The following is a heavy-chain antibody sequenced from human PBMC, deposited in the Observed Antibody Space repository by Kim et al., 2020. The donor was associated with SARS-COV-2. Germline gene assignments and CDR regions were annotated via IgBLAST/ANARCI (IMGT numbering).Heavy chain of an antibody. J-gene: IGHJ5*02. CDR2: IYDTGST. CDR1: GGSISSSSYY. Sequence: SETLSLTCTVSGGSISSSSYYWGWIRQPPGKGLEWIGSIYDTGSTYYDPSLKSRVTISVDTSKNQFSLKLSSVTAADTAMYYCARGIRGYSYGRNHNWFDPWGQGTLVTVSS. CDR3: ARGIRGYSYGRNHNWFDP. D-gene: IGHD5-18*01. V-gene: IGHV4-39*07.